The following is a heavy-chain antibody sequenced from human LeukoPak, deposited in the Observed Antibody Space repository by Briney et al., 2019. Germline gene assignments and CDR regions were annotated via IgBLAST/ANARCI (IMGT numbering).Heavy chain of an antibody. Sequence: ASVKVSCKVSGYTLTELSMHWVRQAPGKGLEWMGGFDPEDGETIYAQKFQGRVTMTEDTSTDTAYMELSSLRSEDTAVYYCARGNSSSWYEPYYYYYGMDVWGQGTTVTVSS. CDR1: GYTLTELS. CDR3: ARGNSSSWYEPYYYYYGMDV. CDR2: FDPEDGET. V-gene: IGHV1-24*01. J-gene: IGHJ6*02. D-gene: IGHD6-13*01.